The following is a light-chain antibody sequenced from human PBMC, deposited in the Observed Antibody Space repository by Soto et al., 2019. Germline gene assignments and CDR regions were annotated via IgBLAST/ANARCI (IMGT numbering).Light chain of an antibody. J-gene: IGKJ1*01. CDR2: LGS. CDR1: QSLLHSNGYNY. Sequence: DIVMTQSPLSLPVTPGEPASISGRSSQSLLHSNGYNYLDWYLQKPGQSPQLLIYLGSNRASGVPDRFSGSGSGTDFTLKISRVEAEDVGVYYCMQARQTPWTFGQGTKVEIK. V-gene: IGKV2-28*01. CDR3: MQARQTPWT.